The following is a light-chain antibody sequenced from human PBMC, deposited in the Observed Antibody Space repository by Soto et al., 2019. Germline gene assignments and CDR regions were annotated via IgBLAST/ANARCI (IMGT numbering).Light chain of an antibody. CDR1: QSISTY. Sequence: DIQMTQSPSSLSASVGDRVTITCRASQSISTYLNWYQQKLGKAPKLLISGASSLQGGVPSRFSGSGSGTDFTLTISSLQPEDFATYYCQQGSFTLTFGGGNKWEIK. V-gene: IGKV1-39*01. J-gene: IGKJ4*01. CDR3: QQGSFTLT. CDR2: GAS.